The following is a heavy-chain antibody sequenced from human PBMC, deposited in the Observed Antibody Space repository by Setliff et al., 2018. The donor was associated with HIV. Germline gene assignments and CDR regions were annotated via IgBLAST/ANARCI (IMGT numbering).Heavy chain of an antibody. Sequence: SETLSLTCTVSGGSISSSSYYWGWIRQPPGKGLEWIGSIYYRGTTYYNPSLKGRVTISVDTSNNQFSLRLSSVTAADTAVYYCARRQYISLTMIGGYFDFWGQGTLVTVSS. J-gene: IGHJ4*02. CDR2: IYYRGTT. CDR1: GGSISSSSYY. V-gene: IGHV4-39*01. CDR3: ARRQYISLTMIGGYFDF. D-gene: IGHD3-22*01.